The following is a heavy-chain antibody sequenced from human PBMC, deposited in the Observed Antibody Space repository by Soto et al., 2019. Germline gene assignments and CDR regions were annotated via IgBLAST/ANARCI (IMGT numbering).Heavy chain of an antibody. CDR1: GFTFSSYG. D-gene: IGHD3-22*01. Sequence: PGGSLRLSCAASGFTFSSYGMHWVRQAPGKGLEWVAVIWSDGSNKYYADSVKGRFTISRDNSKNTLYLQMNSLRAEDTAVYYWARYYYDSSGYYPLWGKGTLVTVSS. V-gene: IGHV3-33*01. CDR2: IWSDGSNK. CDR3: ARYYYDSSGYYPL. J-gene: IGHJ4*02.